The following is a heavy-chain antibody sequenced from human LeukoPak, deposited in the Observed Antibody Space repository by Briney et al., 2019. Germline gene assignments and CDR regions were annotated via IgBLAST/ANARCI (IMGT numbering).Heavy chain of an antibody. J-gene: IGHJ4*02. CDR2: ISYDGSNK. CDR1: GFTFSSYA. Sequence: GGSLRLSCAASGFTFSSYAKHWVRQAPGKGLEWVAVISYDGSNKYYADSVKGRFTISRDNSKNTLYLQMNSLRAEDTAVYYCARDAEDTAMAQIFDYWGQGTLVTVSS. V-gene: IGHV3-30*04. D-gene: IGHD5-18*01. CDR3: ARDAEDTAMAQIFDY.